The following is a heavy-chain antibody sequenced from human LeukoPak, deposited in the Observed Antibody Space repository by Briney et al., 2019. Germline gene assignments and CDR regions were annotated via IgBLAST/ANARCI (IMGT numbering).Heavy chain of an antibody. V-gene: IGHV3-64D*06. CDR3: VKDFGRVRGTPDS. CDR1: GFVFSIYT. J-gene: IGHJ4*02. Sequence: GGSLKLSCSASGFVFSIYTMYWVRQAPGKGPEYVSTISGSGNGGSIYYADSVKGRFTISRDDSKSIVYLQMNGLRSEDTAVYYCVKDFGRVRGTPDSWGQGTLVTVSS. CDR2: ISGSGNGGSI. D-gene: IGHD2/OR15-2a*01.